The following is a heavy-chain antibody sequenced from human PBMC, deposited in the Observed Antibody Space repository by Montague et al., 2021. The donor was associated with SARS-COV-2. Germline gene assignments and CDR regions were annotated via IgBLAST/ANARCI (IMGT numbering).Heavy chain of an antibody. CDR1: GGSFSGYY. Sequence: VYGGSFSGYYWSWIRQPPGKGLEWIGEINHSGSTNYNPSLKSRVTISVDTSKNQFSLKLSSVTAADTAVYYCARRGYSYYYYGMDVWGQGTTVTVSS. D-gene: IGHD5-24*01. J-gene: IGHJ6*02. CDR3: ARRGYSYYYYGMDV. CDR2: INHSGST. V-gene: IGHV4-34*01.